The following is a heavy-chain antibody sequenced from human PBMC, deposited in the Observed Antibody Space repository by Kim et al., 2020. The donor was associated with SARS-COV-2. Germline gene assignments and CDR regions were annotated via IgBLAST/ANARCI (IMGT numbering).Heavy chain of an antibody. D-gene: IGHD3-10*01. V-gene: IGHV4-30-2*04. CDR3: ARDSYGSGRRFGY. Sequence: YNPSLKSRVTISVDTAKNQFSLKLSSVTAADTAVYYCARDSYGSGRRFGYWGQGTLVTVSS. J-gene: IGHJ4*02.